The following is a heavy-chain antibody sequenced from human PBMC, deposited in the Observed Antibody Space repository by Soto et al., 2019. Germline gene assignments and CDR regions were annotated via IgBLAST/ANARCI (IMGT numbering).Heavy chain of an antibody. D-gene: IGHD6-19*01. J-gene: IGHJ1*01. V-gene: IGHV3-7*01. CDR1: GFTFSSYW. Sequence: EVQLVESGGGLVQPGGSLRLSCAASGFTFSSYWMNWVRQAPGKGLEWVANIKQDGSAKYYVDSVKGRFTISRDNAKNSLSLQMNCLRREDTAVYDWAGGSGGYIHQWGQGTLGTVSS. CDR2: IKQDGSAK. CDR3: AGGSGGYIHQ.